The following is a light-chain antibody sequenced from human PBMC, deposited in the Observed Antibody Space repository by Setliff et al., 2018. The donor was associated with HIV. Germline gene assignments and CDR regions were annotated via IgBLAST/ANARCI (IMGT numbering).Light chain of an antibody. CDR3: SSYTSTPLYV. Sequence: QPALTQPASVSGSPGQSITISCTGTSSDVGTYNFVSWYQQHPGKAPKLMIYDVSNRPSGVSNRLSGSKSGNTASLTISGLQAEDEADYYCSSYTSTPLYVFGTGTKVTVL. J-gene: IGLJ1*01. CDR2: DVS. CDR1: SSDVGTYNF. V-gene: IGLV2-14*03.